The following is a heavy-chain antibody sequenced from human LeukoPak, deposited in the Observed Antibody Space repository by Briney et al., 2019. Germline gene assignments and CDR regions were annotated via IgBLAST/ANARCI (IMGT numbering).Heavy chain of an antibody. Sequence: ASVKVSCKASGYTFTGYYMHWVRQAPGQGLEWMGWINPNSGGTNYAQKLQGRVTMTRDTSISTAYMELSRLRSDDTAVYYCASLYYYGSGSYPLYGMDVWGQGTTVTVSS. D-gene: IGHD3-10*01. CDR1: GYTFTGYY. J-gene: IGHJ6*02. V-gene: IGHV1-2*02. CDR3: ASLYYYGSGSYPLYGMDV. CDR2: INPNSGGT.